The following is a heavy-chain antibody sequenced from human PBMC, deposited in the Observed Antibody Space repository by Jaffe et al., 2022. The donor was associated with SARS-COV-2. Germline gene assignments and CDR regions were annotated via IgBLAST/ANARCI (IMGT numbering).Heavy chain of an antibody. V-gene: IGHV3-21*01. Sequence: EVQLVESGGGLVKPGGSLRLSCAASGFTFSSYSMNWVRQAPGKGLEWVSSISSSSSYIYYADSVKGRFTISRDNAKNSLYLQMNSLRAEDTAVYYCARDQFGSSGWNDYWGQGTLVTVSS. CDR3: ARDQFGSSGWNDY. D-gene: IGHD3-22*01. J-gene: IGHJ4*02. CDR2: ISSSSSYI. CDR1: GFTFSSYS.